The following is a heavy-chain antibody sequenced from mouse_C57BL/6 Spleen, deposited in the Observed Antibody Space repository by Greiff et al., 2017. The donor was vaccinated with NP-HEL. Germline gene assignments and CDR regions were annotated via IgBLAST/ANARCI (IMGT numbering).Heavy chain of an antibody. CDR3: ARQGDSSGYEDAMDY. CDR2: ISNLAYSI. D-gene: IGHD3-2*02. Sequence: EVQLVESGGGLVQPGGSLKLSCAASGFTFSDYGMAWVRQAPRKGPEWVAFISNLAYSIYYADTVTGRFTIARENAKNTLYLEMSSLRSEDTAMYYCARQGDSSGYEDAMDYWGQGTSVTVSS. J-gene: IGHJ4*01. V-gene: IGHV5-15*01. CDR1: GFTFSDYG.